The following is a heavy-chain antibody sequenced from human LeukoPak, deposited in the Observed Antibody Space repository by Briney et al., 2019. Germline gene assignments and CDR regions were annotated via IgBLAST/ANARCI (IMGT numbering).Heavy chain of an antibody. D-gene: IGHD3-10*01. J-gene: IGHJ4*02. Sequence: SGGSLRLSCAASGFTYSSYWMSGVRQAPGKGLEWVANIKQDGSEKYYVDSVKGRFTISRDNAKNSLYLQMNSLRAEDTAVYYCARDFFWTYYYGSGSYIDYWGQGTLVTVSS. CDR2: IKQDGSEK. CDR1: GFTYSSYW. CDR3: ARDFFWTYYYGSGSYIDY. V-gene: IGHV3-7*01.